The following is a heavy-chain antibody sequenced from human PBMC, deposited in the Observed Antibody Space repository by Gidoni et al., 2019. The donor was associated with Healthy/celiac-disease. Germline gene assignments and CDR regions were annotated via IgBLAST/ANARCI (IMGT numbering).Heavy chain of an antibody. V-gene: IGHV3-30*18. J-gene: IGHJ6*02. CDR2: ISYDGSNK. D-gene: IGHD3-3*01. CDR3: AKDRDDDCWSGYIYYYYYGMDV. CDR1: GFTFSLYG. Sequence: QVQLVESGGGVVQPGRSLRLSRPASGFTFSLYGMPWVRQAPGKGLEWVAGISYDGSNKYYADSVKGRFTISRDNSKNTLYLQMNSLRAEDTAVYYCAKDRDDDCWSGYIYYYYYGMDVWGQGTTVTVSS.